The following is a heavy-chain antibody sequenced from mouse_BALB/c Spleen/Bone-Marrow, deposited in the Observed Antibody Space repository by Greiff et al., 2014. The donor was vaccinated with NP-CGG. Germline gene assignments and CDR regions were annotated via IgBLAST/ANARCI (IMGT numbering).Heavy chain of an antibody. CDR1: GFTFSDAW. V-gene: IGHV6-6*01. Sequence: EVMLVESGGGLVQPGGSMKLSCAASGFTFSDAWMDWVRQSPEKGLEWVAEIRIKANNHATFYAESLKGRFTISRDDSKSSVYLQMNSLRTEDTGIYYCTRGRGYYFDYWGQGTTLTVSS. CDR2: IRIKANNHAT. CDR3: TRGRGYYFDY. J-gene: IGHJ2*01.